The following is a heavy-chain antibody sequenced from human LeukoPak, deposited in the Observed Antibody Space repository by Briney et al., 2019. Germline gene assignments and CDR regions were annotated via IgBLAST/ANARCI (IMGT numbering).Heavy chain of an antibody. CDR3: ARDFRSYFDY. J-gene: IGHJ4*02. CDR2: IIPIFGTA. CDR1: GGTFSSYA. V-gene: IGHV1-69*13. Sequence: GASVKVSCKSSGGTFSSYAISWVGQARGQGLEWMGGIIPIFGTANYAQKFQGRVTITADESTSTAYMELSSLRSEDTAVYFCARDFRSYFDYWGQGTLVTVSS.